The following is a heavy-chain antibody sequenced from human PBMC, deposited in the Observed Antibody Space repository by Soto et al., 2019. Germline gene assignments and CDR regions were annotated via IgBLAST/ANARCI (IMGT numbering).Heavy chain of an antibody. J-gene: IGHJ4*02. CDR2: ITWDGGIT. Sequence: GGSLRLSCAASGFTFDDYTMHWVRQAPGKGLEWVSLITWDGGITSYADSVKRRFTTSRDNSKNSLFLQMNSLRTEDTALYYCAKDLFRGIAVAGTRGIDYWGQGTLVTVSS. D-gene: IGHD6-19*01. CDR1: GFTFDDYT. V-gene: IGHV3-43*01. CDR3: AKDLFRGIAVAGTRGIDY.